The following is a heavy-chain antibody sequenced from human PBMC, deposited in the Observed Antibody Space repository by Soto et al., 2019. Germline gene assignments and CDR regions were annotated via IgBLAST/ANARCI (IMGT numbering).Heavy chain of an antibody. CDR2: ISAYNGNT. J-gene: IGHJ4*02. CDR1: GYTFTSYG. Sequence: ASVKVSCKASGYTFTSYGISWVRQAPGQGLEWMGWISAYNGNTNYAQKLQGRVTMTTDTSTSTAYMELRSLRSDDTTVYYCARAAPQYYGSVKEDYWGQGTLVTVSS. D-gene: IGHD3-10*01. CDR3: ARAAPQYYGSVKEDY. V-gene: IGHV1-18*01.